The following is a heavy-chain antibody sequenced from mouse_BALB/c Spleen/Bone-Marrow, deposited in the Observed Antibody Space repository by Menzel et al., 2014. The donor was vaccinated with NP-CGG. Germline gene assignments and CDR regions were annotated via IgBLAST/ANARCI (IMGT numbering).Heavy chain of an antibody. Sequence: EVQLVESGGGLVQPGGSLKLSCATSGFTFXDYYMYWVRQTPEKRLEWVAYISNGGGSTYYPDTVKGRFTISRDNAKNTLYLQMSRLKSEDTAMYYCARRRSLYYAMDYWGQGTSVTVSS. D-gene: IGHD1-1*01. J-gene: IGHJ4*01. V-gene: IGHV5-12*02. CDR2: ISNGGGST. CDR3: ARRRSLYYAMDY. CDR1: GFTFXDYY.